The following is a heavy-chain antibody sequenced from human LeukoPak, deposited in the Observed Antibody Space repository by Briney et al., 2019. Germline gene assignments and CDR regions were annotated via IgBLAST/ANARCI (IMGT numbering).Heavy chain of an antibody. J-gene: IGHJ6*03. V-gene: IGHV4-39*07. CDR3: ARVKDPGGYYYYYYMDV. Sequence: SETLSLTCTVSGGSITRSSYHWGWIRQPPGKGLEWIGSIYYSGTTYYNPSLKSRVTILVDTSKNQFSLKLSSVTAADTAMYYCARVKDPGGYYYYYYMDVWGKGTTVTVSS. D-gene: IGHD3-16*01. CDR1: GGSITRSSYH. CDR2: IYYSGTT.